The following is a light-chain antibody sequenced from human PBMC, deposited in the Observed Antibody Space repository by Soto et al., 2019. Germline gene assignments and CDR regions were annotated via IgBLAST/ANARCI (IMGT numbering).Light chain of an antibody. CDR1: QCIVNA. Sequence: IQMTQSRSTLSSSVSDVFTISCRASQCIVNALGWYQQKPGKPPKVLIYGGSNLQSGVPPRFSGSGSGTDVTLAISSLQPEDSATYYCLQDINYPWTFGQGTKVDIK. CDR3: LQDINYPWT. V-gene: IGKV1-6*01. J-gene: IGKJ1*01. CDR2: GGS.